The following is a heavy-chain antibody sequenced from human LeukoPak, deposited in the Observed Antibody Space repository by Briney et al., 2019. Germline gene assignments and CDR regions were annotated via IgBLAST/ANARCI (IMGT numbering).Heavy chain of an antibody. Sequence: ASVKVSCKASGYTFTSYDINWVRQATGQGLEWMGWMNPNSGNTGYAQKFQGRVTMTTDTSTSTAYMELSRLRSDDTAVYYCAMGTGPEYYFDYWGQGTLVTVSS. D-gene: IGHD1-1*01. V-gene: IGHV1-8*02. CDR3: AMGTGPEYYFDY. CDR1: GYTFTSYD. CDR2: MNPNSGNT. J-gene: IGHJ4*02.